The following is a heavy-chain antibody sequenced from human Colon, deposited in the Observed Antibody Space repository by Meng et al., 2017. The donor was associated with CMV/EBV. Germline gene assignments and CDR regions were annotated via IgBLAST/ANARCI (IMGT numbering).Heavy chain of an antibody. CDR1: GGSVRSSSHY. CDR2: VYYIGST. Sequence: SETLSLTCTVSGGSVRSSSHYWTWIRQPPGKELEWIGYVYYIGSTNYNPSLKSRVSISIDTSKNQFSLKLYSVTAADTAVYYCARGRWCANGVCTEDHNYFGPWGQGTLVTVSS. V-gene: IGHV4-61*01. CDR3: ARGRWCANGVCTEDHNYFGP. D-gene: IGHD2-8*01. J-gene: IGHJ5*02.